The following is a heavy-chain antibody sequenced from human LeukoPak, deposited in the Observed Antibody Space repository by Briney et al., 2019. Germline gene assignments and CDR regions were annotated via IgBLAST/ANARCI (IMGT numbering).Heavy chain of an antibody. D-gene: IGHD2-2*01. CDR3: AREVSDDALGMDV. CDR2: TYYRSKWCN. CDR1: GASVSSNSAA. V-gene: IGHV6-1*01. Sequence: SQTLSLTCACSGASVSSNSAAWNWIRQSPSRGLEWLGRTYYRSKWCNYYAASVKSRITINPDTSKNQFSLQLNSVTPEDTAVYYCAREVSDDALGMDVWGQGPTITVTS. J-gene: IGHJ6*02.